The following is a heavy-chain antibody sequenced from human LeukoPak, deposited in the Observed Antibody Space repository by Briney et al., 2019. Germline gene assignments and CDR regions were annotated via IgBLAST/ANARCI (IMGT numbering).Heavy chain of an antibody. CDR1: GGSFSGYY. V-gene: IGHV4-34*01. CDR2: INNSGST. J-gene: IGHJ5*02. CDR3: ARVYSSSCYQWFDP. Sequence: PSGTLSLTCAVYGGSFSGYYWSWIRQHPGKGLEWIGEINNSGSTNHNPSLTSRVTIPLDTSTNQFPLKLSSMTAADTAGHYCARVYSSSCYQWFDPWGQGTLVTVSS. D-gene: IGHD2-2*01.